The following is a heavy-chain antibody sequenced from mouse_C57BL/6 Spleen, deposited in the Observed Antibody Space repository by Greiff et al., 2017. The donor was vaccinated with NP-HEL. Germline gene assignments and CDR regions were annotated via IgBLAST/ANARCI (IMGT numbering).Heavy chain of an antibody. CDR1: GYTFTSYW. V-gene: IGHV1-61*01. J-gene: IGHJ1*03. D-gene: IGHD2-4*01. Sequence: QVQLQQPGAELVRPGSSVKLSCKASGYTFTSYWMDWVKQRPGQGLEWIGNIYPSDSETHYNQKFKDQATLTVDKSSSTAYMQLSSLTSEDAAVYYGARWDYDWYFDVWGTGTTVTVSS. CDR3: ARWDYDWYFDV. CDR2: IYPSDSET.